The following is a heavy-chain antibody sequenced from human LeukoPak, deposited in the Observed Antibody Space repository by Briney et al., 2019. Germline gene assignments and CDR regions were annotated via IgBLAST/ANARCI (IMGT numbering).Heavy chain of an antibody. CDR2: INQDGSEK. D-gene: IGHD3-22*01. J-gene: IGHJ4*02. CDR3: ATLDSSGYFDY. V-gene: IGHV3-7*01. Sequence: GGSLRLSCAGSGFTFSSYWMSCVRQAPGKGLEWVANINQDGSEKYYVDSVKGRFTISRDNAKNSLYLQMNSLRAEDTAVFYCATLDSSGYFDYWGQGTLVTVSS. CDR1: GFTFSSYW.